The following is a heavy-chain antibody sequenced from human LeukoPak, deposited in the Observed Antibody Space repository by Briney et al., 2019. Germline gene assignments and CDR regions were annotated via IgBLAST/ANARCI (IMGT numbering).Heavy chain of an antibody. D-gene: IGHD6-6*01. CDR3: ARSYSSSYISDY. J-gene: IGHJ4*02. Sequence: GGSLRLSCAASGFTFSSYAMHWVRQAPGKGLEWVAVISYDGSNKYYADSVKGRFTISRDNSKNTLYLQMNSLRAEDTAVYYCARSYSSSYISDYWGQGTLVTVSS. V-gene: IGHV3-30*04. CDR1: GFTFSSYA. CDR2: ISYDGSNK.